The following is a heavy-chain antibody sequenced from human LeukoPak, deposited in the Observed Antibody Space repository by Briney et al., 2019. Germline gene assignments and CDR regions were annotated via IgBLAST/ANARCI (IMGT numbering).Heavy chain of an antibody. Sequence: GASVKVSCKASGGTFSSYAISWVRQAPGQGLEWMGGIIPIFGTANYAQKFQGRVTITTDESTSTAYMELSSLRSEDTAVYYCATEKYCTNGVCIPGAFDTWGQGTMVTVSS. CDR1: GGTFSSYA. J-gene: IGHJ3*02. CDR3: ATEKYCTNGVCIPGAFDT. D-gene: IGHD2-8*01. V-gene: IGHV1-69*05. CDR2: IIPIFGTA.